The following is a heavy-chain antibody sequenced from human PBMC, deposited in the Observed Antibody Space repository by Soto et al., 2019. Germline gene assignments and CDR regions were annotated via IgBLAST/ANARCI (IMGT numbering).Heavy chain of an antibody. J-gene: IGHJ4*02. CDR1: GYTFRNYG. Sequence: QVQLVQSGAEVKKPGASVKVSCKASGYTFRNYGISWVRQAPGQGLEWMGWISPFNGNIKYGQKFQSRVTMPTDISTSIAYMELTSLRSDDTAVYYCAKEEDSQTLDYWGQGTLVTVSA. V-gene: IGHV1-18*01. CDR3: AKEEDSQTLDY. CDR2: ISPFNGNI.